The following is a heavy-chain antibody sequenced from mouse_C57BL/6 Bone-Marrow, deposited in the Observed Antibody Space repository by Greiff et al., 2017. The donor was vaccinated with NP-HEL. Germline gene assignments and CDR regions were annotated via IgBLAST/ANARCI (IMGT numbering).Heavy chain of an antibody. V-gene: IGHV1-50*01. CDR2: IDPSDSYT. Sequence: QVQLQQPGAELVKPGASVKLSCKASGYTFTSYWMQWVKQRPGQGLEWIGEIDPSDSYTNYNHKFKGKATLTVDTSSRTAYMQLGSLTSEDSAVYYCARRLMAMDYWGQGTSVTVSS. J-gene: IGHJ4*01. CDR1: GYTFTSYW. CDR3: ARRLMAMDY. D-gene: IGHD1-3*01.